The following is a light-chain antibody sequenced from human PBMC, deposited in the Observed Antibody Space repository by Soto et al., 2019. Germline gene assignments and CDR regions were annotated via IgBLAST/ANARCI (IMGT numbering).Light chain of an antibody. Sequence: IQLTQSPSSLSASVGDRVTITCRASQDLSSFLAWYQQKPMKAPKLLIYAASTLQNGVPLRFSGSGSGTDFTLTISSLQPEDFATYYCQQLHIYSQVTFGQGTRLEIK. CDR3: QQLHIYSQVT. CDR1: QDLSSF. J-gene: IGKJ5*01. V-gene: IGKV1-9*01. CDR2: AAS.